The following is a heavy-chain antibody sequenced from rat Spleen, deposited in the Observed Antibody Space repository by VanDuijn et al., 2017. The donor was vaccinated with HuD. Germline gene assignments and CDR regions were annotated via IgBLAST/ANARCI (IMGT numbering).Heavy chain of an antibody. J-gene: IGHJ4*01. CDR3: ARSSPMDA. D-gene: IGHD3-8*01. CDR1: GFSLSSYG. V-gene: IGHV2S61*01. Sequence: QVQLKESGPGLVQPSQTLSLTCTVSGFSLSSYGVIWVRQPRGKGRAWLGVIGGNGNTNYNSALKSRLSISRDTSKSQVFLKMNNLQTEDTAMYFCARSSPMDAWGQGASVTVSS. CDR2: IGGNGNT.